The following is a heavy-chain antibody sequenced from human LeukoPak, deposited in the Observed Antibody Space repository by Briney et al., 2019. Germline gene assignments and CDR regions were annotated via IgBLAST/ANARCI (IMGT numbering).Heavy chain of an antibody. CDR3: ARDRGGVPAAMLCSPDY. Sequence: GGSLRLSCAASGFTFSSYSMNWVRQAPVKGLEWVSSISSSSSYIYYADSVKGRFTISRDNAKNSLYLQMNSLRAEDTAVYYCARDRGGVPAAMLCSPDYWGQGTLVTVSS. V-gene: IGHV3-21*01. CDR2: ISSSSSYI. J-gene: IGHJ4*02. D-gene: IGHD2-2*01. CDR1: GFTFSSYS.